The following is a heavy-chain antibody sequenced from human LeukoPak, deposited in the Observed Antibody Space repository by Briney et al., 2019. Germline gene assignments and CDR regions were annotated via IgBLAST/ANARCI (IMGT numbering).Heavy chain of an antibody. CDR3: ASDSYCGGDCYSANDY. D-gene: IGHD2-21*02. CDR2: ISYDGSNK. Sequence: PGRSLRLSCAASGFTFSSYAVHWVRQAPGKGLEWVAVISYDGSNKYYADSVKGRFTISRDNSKNTLYLQMNSLRAEDTAVYYCASDSYCGGDCYSANDYWGQGTLVTVSS. CDR1: GFTFSSYA. V-gene: IGHV3-30-3*01. J-gene: IGHJ4*02.